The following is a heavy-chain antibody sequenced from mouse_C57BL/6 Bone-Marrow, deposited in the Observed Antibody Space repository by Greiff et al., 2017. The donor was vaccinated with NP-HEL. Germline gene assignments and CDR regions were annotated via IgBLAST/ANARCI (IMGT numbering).Heavy chain of an antibody. Sequence: VQLQQSGAELVRPGTSVKVSCKASGYAFTNYLIEWVKQRPGQGLEWIGVINPGSGGTNYNEKFKGKATLTADKSSSTAYMQLSSLTSEDSAVYVCARGYYGNPYAMDDWGQGTSVTVSS. CDR2: INPGSGGT. D-gene: IGHD2-1*01. CDR1: GYAFTNYL. V-gene: IGHV1-54*01. J-gene: IGHJ4*01. CDR3: ARGYYGNPYAMDD.